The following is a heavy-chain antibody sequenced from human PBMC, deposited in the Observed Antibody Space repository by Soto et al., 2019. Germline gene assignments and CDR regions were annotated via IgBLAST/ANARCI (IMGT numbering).Heavy chain of an antibody. V-gene: IGHV1-69*01. D-gene: IGHD4-17*01. CDR3: ARGEDDYGAFGSMDV. CDR1: GGHFDRFA. J-gene: IGHJ6*02. Sequence: QVQLVQSGAEVKKPGSSVKVSCRASGGHFDRFALSWLRQAHGQGLEWMGGIIPFLSATTYAHKFQGRVTITADESANTLYLELRSLTSDDTAVYYCARGEDDYGAFGSMDVWGQGTSVTVSS. CDR2: IIPFLSAT.